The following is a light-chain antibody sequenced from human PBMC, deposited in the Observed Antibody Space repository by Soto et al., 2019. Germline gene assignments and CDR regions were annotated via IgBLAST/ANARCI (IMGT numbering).Light chain of an antibody. V-gene: IGKV1-12*01. CDR2: SAS. J-gene: IGKJ4*01. CDR1: HGISNW. CDR3: QQANRFPLP. Sequence: DIQMTQSPSSVSASVGDRVTITCRSSHGISNWLGWSQQKPGQAPKLVIYSASILQSGVPSRFSGSGSGTNFARTIRSLQPDDLESYFSQQANRFPLPFCAGT.